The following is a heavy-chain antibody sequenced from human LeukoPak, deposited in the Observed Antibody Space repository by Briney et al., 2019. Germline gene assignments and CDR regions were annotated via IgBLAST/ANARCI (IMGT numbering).Heavy chain of an antibody. V-gene: IGHV1-18*01. CDR2: ISAYNGNT. Sequence: ASVKVSCKASGGTFSSYTISWVRQAPGQGLEWMGWISAYNGNTNYAQKLQGRVTMTTDTSTSTAYMELRSLRSDDTAVYYCARTYGSGSNWFDPWGQGTLVTVSS. CDR3: ARTYGSGSNWFDP. CDR1: GGTFSSYT. D-gene: IGHD3-10*01. J-gene: IGHJ5*02.